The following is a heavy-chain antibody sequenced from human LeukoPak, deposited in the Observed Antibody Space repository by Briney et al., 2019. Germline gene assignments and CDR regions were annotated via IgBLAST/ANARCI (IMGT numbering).Heavy chain of an antibody. CDR1: GFTFSNSA. D-gene: IGHD6-19*01. J-gene: IGHJ4*01. CDR2: LSGSGITT. CDR3: AKGIYSSGWSYFDY. Sequence: GGSLRLSCAASGFTFSNSAMSWVRQAPGKGLEWVSTLSGSGITTYYADSVKGRFTISRDNSKNTLYLQMNSLRAEDTAIYYCAKGIYSSGWSYFDYWGHGTLVTVSS. V-gene: IGHV3-23*01.